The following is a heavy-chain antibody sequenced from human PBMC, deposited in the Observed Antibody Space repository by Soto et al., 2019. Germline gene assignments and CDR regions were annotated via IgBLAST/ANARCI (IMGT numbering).Heavy chain of an antibody. J-gene: IGHJ4*02. CDR3: AALSYGSGSIDD. V-gene: IGHV4-4*02. CDR2: VFHSVST. D-gene: IGHD3-3*01. Sequence: SETLSLTCAVSGGSISISNWWSWVRQPPGKGLEWIGEVFHSVSTNYNPSLKSRLTISVDKSKNQFSLKLTSVTAADTAVYYCAALSYGSGSIDDWGQGTLITVSP. CDR1: GGSISISNW.